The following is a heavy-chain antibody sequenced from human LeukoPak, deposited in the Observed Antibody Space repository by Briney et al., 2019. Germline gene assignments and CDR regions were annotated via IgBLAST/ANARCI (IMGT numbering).Heavy chain of an antibody. D-gene: IGHD3-22*01. Sequence: ASVKVSCKASGYTFTSSYIHWVRQAPGQGLEWMGIINPSGGTTIYAQKFQGRVTMTRDTSTSTAYMELSSLRSEDTAVYYCARSGVGGGYYYYWGQGTLVTVSS. V-gene: IGHV1-46*01. CDR3: ARSGVGGGYYYY. CDR1: GYTFTSSY. J-gene: IGHJ4*02. CDR2: INPSGGTT.